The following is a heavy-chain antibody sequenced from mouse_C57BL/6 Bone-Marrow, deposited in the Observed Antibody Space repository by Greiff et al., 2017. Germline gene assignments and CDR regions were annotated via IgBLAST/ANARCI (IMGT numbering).Heavy chain of an antibody. J-gene: IGHJ4*01. V-gene: IGHV1-55*01. CDR2: IFPGSGST. CDR1: GYTFTSSW. D-gene: IGHD1-1*01. Sequence: LQQPGASVKMSCQASGYTFTSSWITWVKQRLGQGLEWIGDIFPGSGSTNYNEKFKSKATLTVYTSASTADIQRSSMTSDDSAVYYCNKLITTGVANYAMDDWGQGTSVTVSS. CDR3: NKLITTGVANYAMDD.